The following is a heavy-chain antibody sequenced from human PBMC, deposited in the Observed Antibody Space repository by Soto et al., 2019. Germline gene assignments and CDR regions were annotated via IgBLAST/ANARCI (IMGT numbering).Heavy chain of an antibody. V-gene: IGHV3-49*03. J-gene: IGHJ3*02. Sequence: GGSLRLSCTASGFTFGDYAMSWFRQAPGKGLEWVGFIRSKGYGGTTEYAASVKGRFTISRDDSKSIAYLQMNSLKSEDTAVYYCTRDGGLVDAFDIWGQGTMVTVSS. CDR3: TRDGGLVDAFDI. CDR1: GFTFGDYA. CDR2: IRSKGYGGTT.